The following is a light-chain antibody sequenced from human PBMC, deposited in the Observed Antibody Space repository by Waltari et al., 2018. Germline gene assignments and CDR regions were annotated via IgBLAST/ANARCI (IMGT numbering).Light chain of an antibody. Sequence: DFVMTQSPDSLAVSLGEKATVNCKSSQTVLYASNNNYLAWYQQKPGQPPKLLIDWASNRQSGVPDRFIGSGSGTDFTLPFSSLQPEEVAIYYCQQYFGTPVTFGQGTKLEIK. V-gene: IGKV4-1*01. CDR1: QTVLYASNNNY. J-gene: IGKJ2*01. CDR2: WAS. CDR3: QQYFGTPVT.